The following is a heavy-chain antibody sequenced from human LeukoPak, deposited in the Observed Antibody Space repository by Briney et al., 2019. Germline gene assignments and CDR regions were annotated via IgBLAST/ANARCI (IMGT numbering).Heavy chain of an antibody. D-gene: IGHD2-2*01. V-gene: IGHV4-38-2*01. CDR1: GYSISSGYY. Sequence: PSETLSLTCAVSGYSISSGYYWGWIRQPPGKGLEWIGSIYHSGSTYYNPSLKSRVTISVDTSKNQFSLKLSSVTAADTAVYYCARHVKMPPSVWFDPWGQGTLATVSS. CDR3: ARHVKMPPSVWFDP. CDR2: IYHSGST. J-gene: IGHJ5*02.